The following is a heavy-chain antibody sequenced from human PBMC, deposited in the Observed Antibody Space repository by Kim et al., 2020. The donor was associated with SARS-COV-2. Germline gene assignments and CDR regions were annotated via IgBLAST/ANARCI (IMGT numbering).Heavy chain of an antibody. CDR3: ARGLILLWFGGNSCWFDP. V-gene: IGHV4-34*01. Sequence: SETLSLTCAVYGGSFSGYYWSWIRQPPGKGLEWIGEINHSGSTNYNPSLKSRVTISVDTSKNQFSLKLSSVTAADTAVYYCARGLILLWFGGNSCWFDPWGQGTLVTVSS. CDR2: INHSGST. CDR1: GGSFSGYY. D-gene: IGHD3-10*01. J-gene: IGHJ5*02.